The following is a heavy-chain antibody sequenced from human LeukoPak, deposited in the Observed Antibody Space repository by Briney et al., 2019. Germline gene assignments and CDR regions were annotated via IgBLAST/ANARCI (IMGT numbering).Heavy chain of an antibody. V-gene: IGHV6-1*01. D-gene: IGHD1-26*01. Sequence: PQTLSLTCAISGDSVSRNSAAWNWIRQSPTRGLEWLGRKYYRSKWYNHYAVTVKSRITINPATTKNHFSLQLNSLTPRRTAVYYCARAFTQYSGSYGNGGQGTRVTVP. CDR3: ARAFTQYSGSYGN. CDR1: GDSVSRNSAA. J-gene: IGHJ4*02. CDR2: KYYRSKWYN.